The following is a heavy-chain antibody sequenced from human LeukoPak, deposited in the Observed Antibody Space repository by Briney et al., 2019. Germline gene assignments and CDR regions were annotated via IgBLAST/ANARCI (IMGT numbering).Heavy chain of an antibody. CDR2: ISNSGTST. Sequence: QTGGSLRLSCAASGFTVSSNYMSWVRQAPGKGLEWVSAISNSGTSTFYADSVKGRFTISRDNSKNTLYLQMNSLRAEDTAVYYCAELGITMIGGVWGKGTTVTISS. CDR1: GFTVSSNY. D-gene: IGHD3-10*02. CDR3: AELGITMIGGV. V-gene: IGHV3-23*01. J-gene: IGHJ6*04.